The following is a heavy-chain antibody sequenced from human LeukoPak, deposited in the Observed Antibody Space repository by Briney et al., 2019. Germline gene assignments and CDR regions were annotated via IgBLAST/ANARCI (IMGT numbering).Heavy chain of an antibody. Sequence: GASVKVSCKASGYTFASYAMNWVRQAPGQGLEWMGWINTNTGNPTYAQGFTGRFVFSLDTSVSTAYLQISSLKAEDTAVYYCASDPSSWYHYMDVWGKGTTVTVSS. CDR3: ASDPSSWYHYMDV. CDR2: INTNTGNP. CDR1: GYTFASYA. V-gene: IGHV7-4-1*02. J-gene: IGHJ6*03. D-gene: IGHD6-13*01.